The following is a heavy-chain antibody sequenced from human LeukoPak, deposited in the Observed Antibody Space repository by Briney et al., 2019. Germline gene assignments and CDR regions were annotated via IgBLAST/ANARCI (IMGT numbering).Heavy chain of an antibody. Sequence: SGGSLRLSCAASRFAFSDHYMSWIREAPGKGLERASYISSSGSTIYYADAVKGRFTISRDNAKNSLYLQMNSLRAEDTAVYYCARDSGSSWYYGGHLTPFDPWGQGTLVTVSS. CDR1: RFAFSDHY. J-gene: IGHJ5*02. CDR3: ARDSGSSWYYGGHLTPFDP. V-gene: IGHV3-11*01. CDR2: ISSSGSTI. D-gene: IGHD6-13*01.